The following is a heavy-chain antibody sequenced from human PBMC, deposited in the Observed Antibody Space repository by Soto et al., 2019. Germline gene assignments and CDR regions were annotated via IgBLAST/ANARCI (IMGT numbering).Heavy chain of an antibody. CDR1: GGSIISTSHA. D-gene: IGHD3-10*01. Sequence: PSETLSLTCAVSGGSIISTSHAWSWIRQPPGKGLEWIGYSYYSGSTYVNPSLKSRVSISVDASKNQLSLMMWSVTAADTAVYYCARAPRGSRYGMDVWGQGTTVTVSS. V-gene: IGHV4-30-2*01. CDR2: SYYSGST. CDR3: ARAPRGSRYGMDV. J-gene: IGHJ6*02.